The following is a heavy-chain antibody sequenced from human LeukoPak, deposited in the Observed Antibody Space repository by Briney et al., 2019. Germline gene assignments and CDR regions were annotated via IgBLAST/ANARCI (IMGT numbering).Heavy chain of an antibody. CDR2: ISAYNGNT. Sequence: ASVKVSCKASGYTFTSYGISWVRQAPGQRLEWMGWISAYNGNTNYAQKLQGRVTMTTDTSTSTAYMELRSLRSDDTAVYYCAGSFGSGWSPYYFDYWGQGTLVTVSS. D-gene: IGHD6-19*01. J-gene: IGHJ4*02. V-gene: IGHV1-18*01. CDR3: AGSFGSGWSPYYFDY. CDR1: GYTFTSYG.